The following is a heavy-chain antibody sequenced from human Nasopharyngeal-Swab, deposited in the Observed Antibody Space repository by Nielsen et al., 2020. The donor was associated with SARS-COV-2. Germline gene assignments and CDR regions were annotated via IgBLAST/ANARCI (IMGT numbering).Heavy chain of an antibody. CDR2: ITGNGDTT. CDR1: GFTFSSYS. Sequence: GESPKISCAASGFTFSSYSMSWLRQAPGKGLEWVSTITGNGDTTYYADSVKGRFTISRDNSENTVYLQMNSLRAEDTALYHCARPLSRDSTWTTEANWFDPWGQGTLVTVSS. J-gene: IGHJ5*02. V-gene: IGHV3-23*01. D-gene: IGHD6-13*01. CDR3: ARPLSRDSTWTTEANWFDP.